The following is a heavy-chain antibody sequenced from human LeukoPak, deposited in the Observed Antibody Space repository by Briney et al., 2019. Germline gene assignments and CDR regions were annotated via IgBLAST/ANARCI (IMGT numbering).Heavy chain of an antibody. V-gene: IGHV3-53*01. Sequence: GGSLRLSCAASGFTVSSNYMSWVRQAPGKGLEWVSVIYSGGSTYYADSVKGRFTISRDNAKNSLYLQMNSLRAEDTALYYCARDPPNYYGSGSYYWGVYFDYWGQGTLVTVSS. CDR1: GFTVSSNY. CDR3: ARDPPNYYGSGSYYWGVYFDY. CDR2: IYSGGST. J-gene: IGHJ4*02. D-gene: IGHD3-10*01.